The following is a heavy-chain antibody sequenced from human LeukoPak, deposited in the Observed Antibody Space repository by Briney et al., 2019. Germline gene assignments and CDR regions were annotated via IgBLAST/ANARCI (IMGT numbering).Heavy chain of an antibody. CDR2: ITTNGGTT. D-gene: IGHD1-26*01. CDR1: GFTFRTHA. Sequence: GGSLRLSCSASGFTFRTHAMHWVRQAPGKGLDYVSSITTNGGTTYYADSVKGRFTISRDNSKNTLYLQMSSLRAEDTALYYCVKDLSGTWAFDIWGQGTMVTVSS. CDR3: VKDLSGTWAFDI. J-gene: IGHJ3*02. V-gene: IGHV3-64D*09.